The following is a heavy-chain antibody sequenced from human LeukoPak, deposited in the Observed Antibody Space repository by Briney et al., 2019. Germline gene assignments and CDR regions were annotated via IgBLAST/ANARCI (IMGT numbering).Heavy chain of an antibody. Sequence: PSETLSLTCAAYGGSFSGYYWSWLRQPPGKGLEWIGEINHSGSTNYNPSLKSRVTISVDTSKNQFSLKLSSVTAADTAVYYCARKGYYGSGSYSRVYYYGMDVWGQGTTVTVSS. CDR1: GGSFSGYY. V-gene: IGHV4-34*01. CDR3: ARKGYYGSGSYSRVYYYGMDV. CDR2: INHSGST. J-gene: IGHJ6*02. D-gene: IGHD3-10*01.